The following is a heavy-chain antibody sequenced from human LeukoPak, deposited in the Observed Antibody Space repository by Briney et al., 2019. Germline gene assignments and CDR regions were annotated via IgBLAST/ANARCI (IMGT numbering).Heavy chain of an antibody. CDR2: ISSSSSYI. CDR3: ARGRDGYPDY. Sequence: GGSLRLSCAASGFTFSSYSMNWVRQAPGKGLEWDSSISSSSSYIYYADSVKGRFTISRDNAKNSLYLQMNSLRAEDTAVYYCARGRDGYPDYWGQGTLVTVSS. D-gene: IGHD5-24*01. V-gene: IGHV3-21*01. CDR1: GFTFSSYS. J-gene: IGHJ4*02.